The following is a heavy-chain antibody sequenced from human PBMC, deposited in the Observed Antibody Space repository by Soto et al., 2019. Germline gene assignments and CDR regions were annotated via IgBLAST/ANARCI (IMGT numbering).Heavy chain of an antibody. CDR3: ARDQGSSSWFWFDP. CDR2: IYYSGST. CDR1: GGSISSYY. J-gene: IGHJ5*02. V-gene: IGHV4-59*01. Sequence: SETLSLTCTVSGGSISSYYWIWIRQPPGKGLEWIGYIYYSGSTNYNPSLKSRVTISVDTSKNQFSLKLSSVTAADTAVYYCARDQGSSSWFWFDPWGQGTLVTVSS. D-gene: IGHD6-13*01.